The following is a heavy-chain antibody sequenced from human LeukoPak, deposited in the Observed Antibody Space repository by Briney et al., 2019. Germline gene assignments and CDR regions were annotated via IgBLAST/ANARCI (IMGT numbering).Heavy chain of an antibody. D-gene: IGHD6-19*01. V-gene: IGHV4-4*07. J-gene: IGHJ4*02. CDR3: ARAGLDSSGWLRFAY. CDR2: IYSSGST. CDR1: GGSISSYY. Sequence: SETLSLTCTVPGGSISSYYWSWIRQPAGKGLEWIGRIYSSGSTNYNPSLKSRVTMSVDTSKNQFSLKLSSVTAADTAVYYCARAGLDSSGWLRFAYWGQGTLVTVSS.